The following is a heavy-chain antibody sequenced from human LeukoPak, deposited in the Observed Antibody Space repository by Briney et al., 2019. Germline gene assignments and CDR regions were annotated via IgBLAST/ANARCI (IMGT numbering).Heavy chain of an antibody. CDR1: GFTVSNNY. Sequence: QAGGSLRLSCAASGFTVSNNYMNWVRQAPGKGLEWVSAISGSGGSTYYADSVKGRFTISRDNSKNTLYLQMNSLRAEDTAVYYCAKGKPFYYFDYWGQGTLVTVSS. J-gene: IGHJ4*02. CDR2: ISGSGGST. CDR3: AKGKPFYYFDY. V-gene: IGHV3-23*01.